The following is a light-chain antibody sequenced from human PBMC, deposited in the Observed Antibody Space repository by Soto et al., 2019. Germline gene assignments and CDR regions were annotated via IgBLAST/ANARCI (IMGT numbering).Light chain of an antibody. Sequence: QSALTQPASVSGSPGQSITISCTGTSSDVGGYNYVSWYQQHPGKAPKLMIYDVSNRPSGVSNRFSGSKSGNTASLTISGLQAKEETDYYCSSYTSRLVVFGGGNKLTVL. CDR2: DVS. CDR3: SSYTSRLVV. CDR1: SSDVGGYNY. V-gene: IGLV2-14*01. J-gene: IGLJ2*01.